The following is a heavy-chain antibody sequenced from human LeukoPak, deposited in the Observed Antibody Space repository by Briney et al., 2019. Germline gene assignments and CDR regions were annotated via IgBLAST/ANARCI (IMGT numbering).Heavy chain of an antibody. D-gene: IGHD3-10*01. CDR1: GGTFSNYA. J-gene: IGHJ6*03. Sequence: ASVKVSCKASGGTFSNYAISWVRQAPGQGLEWMGGIISIFGLANYAQKFQGRVTITADESTTTVYMELSSLRSEDTAVYYCAGRDGGYDSGSYSIYSYYYYMDVWGKGTTVTISS. V-gene: IGHV1-69*13. CDR2: IISIFGLA. CDR3: AGRDGGYDSGSYSIYSYYYYMDV.